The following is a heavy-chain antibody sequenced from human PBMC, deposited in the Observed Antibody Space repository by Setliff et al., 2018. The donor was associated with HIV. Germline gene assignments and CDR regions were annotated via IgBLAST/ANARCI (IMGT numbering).Heavy chain of an antibody. CDR1: GDTLTKLS. V-gene: IGHV1-24*01. CDR2: FDHEEGKI. Sequence: ASVKVSCKVSGDTLTKLSIYWVRQAPGKGLEWMGGFDHEEGKIIYAQKFQGRVAMTEDTSTDTAYMDLSSLRSDDTAVYYCAAPSSVYIFGVLTPVSFDYWGQGTLVTVSS. D-gene: IGHD3-3*02. CDR3: AAPSSVYIFGVLTPVSFDY. J-gene: IGHJ4*02.